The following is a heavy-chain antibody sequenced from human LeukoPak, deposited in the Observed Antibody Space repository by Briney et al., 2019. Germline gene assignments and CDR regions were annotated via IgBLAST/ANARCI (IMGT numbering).Heavy chain of an antibody. CDR1: GFTFSSYW. CDR3: ARDWDILVVPAALFYYGMDV. Sequence: GGSLRLSCAASGFTFSSYWMHWVRQAPGKGLVWVSRINSDGSSTSYADSVKGRFTISRDNAKNTLYLQMNSLRAEDTAVYYCARDWDILVVPAALFYYGMDVWGQGTTVTLSS. J-gene: IGHJ6*02. CDR2: INSDGSST. V-gene: IGHV3-74*01. D-gene: IGHD2-2*01.